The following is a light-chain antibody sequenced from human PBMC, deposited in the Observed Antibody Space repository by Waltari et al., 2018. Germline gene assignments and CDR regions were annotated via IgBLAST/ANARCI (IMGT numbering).Light chain of an antibody. J-gene: IGKJ5*01. CDR1: QDISNY. CDR2: DAS. CDR3: QQYDNLVT. V-gene: IGKV1-33*01. Sequence: DIQMTQSPSSLSASVGDRVTITCQASQDISNYLNWYQQKPGKAPKLLIYDASNLETGVPARCSGSGSGTDFTCTISSLQPEDIATYYCQQYDNLVTFSEGTRLEIK.